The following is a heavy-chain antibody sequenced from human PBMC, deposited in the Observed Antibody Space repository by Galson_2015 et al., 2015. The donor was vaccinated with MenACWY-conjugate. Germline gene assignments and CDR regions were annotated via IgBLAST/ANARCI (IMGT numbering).Heavy chain of an antibody. CDR2: ISASGGDI. Sequence: SLRLSCAASGFTFSKCAMSWVRQAPGKGLEWVSGISASGGDIDYADSVKGRFTISRDNSKNTVYLQMNSLRAEDTAVYHCAKGANYYDSSGKRYDAFDIWGQGTMATVSS. CDR1: GFTFSKCA. V-gene: IGHV3-23*01. J-gene: IGHJ3*02. CDR3: AKGANYYDSSGKRYDAFDI. D-gene: IGHD3-22*01.